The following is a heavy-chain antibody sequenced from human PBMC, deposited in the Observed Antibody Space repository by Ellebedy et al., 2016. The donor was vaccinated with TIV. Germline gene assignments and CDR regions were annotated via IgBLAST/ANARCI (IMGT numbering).Heavy chain of an antibody. J-gene: IGHJ4*02. D-gene: IGHD6-19*01. V-gene: IGHV3-49*04. CDR2: IRSKAYGGTT. CDR3: TEDPGIAVAGLPNYFDY. CDR1: GFTFGDYA. Sequence: GESLKISXTASGFTFGDYAMSWVRQAPGKGLEWVSFIRSKAYGGTTEYAASVKGRFTISRDDSKSTAYLQMNSLKTEDTAVYYCTEDPGIAVAGLPNYFDYWGQGTLVTVSS.